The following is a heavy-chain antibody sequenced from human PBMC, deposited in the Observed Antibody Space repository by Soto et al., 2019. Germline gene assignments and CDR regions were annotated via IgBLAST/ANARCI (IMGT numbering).Heavy chain of an antibody. D-gene: IGHD2-21*02. Sequence: QVQLVESGGGVVQPGRSLRLSCAASGFTFSSYGMHWVRQAPGKGLEWVAVISYGGSNKYYADSVKGRFTISRDNSKNTLYLQMNSLRAEDTAVYYCAKGLYGYWYFDLWGRGTLVTVSS. CDR3: AKGLYGYWYFDL. V-gene: IGHV3-30*18. CDR2: ISYGGSNK. CDR1: GFTFSSYG. J-gene: IGHJ2*01.